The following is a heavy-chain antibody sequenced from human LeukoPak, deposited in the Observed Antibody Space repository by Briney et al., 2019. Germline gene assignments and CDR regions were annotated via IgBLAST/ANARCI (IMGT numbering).Heavy chain of an antibody. V-gene: IGHV1-2*02. Sequence: GASVKVSCKASGYTFTGYYMHWVRQAPGQGLEWMGWINPNSGGTNYAQKLQGRVTMTTDTSTSTAYMELRSLRSDDTAAYYCARGQYCSSTSCPGGIDYWGQGTLVTVSS. CDR3: ARGQYCSSTSCPGGIDY. D-gene: IGHD2-2*01. CDR2: INPNSGGT. J-gene: IGHJ4*02. CDR1: GYTFTGYY.